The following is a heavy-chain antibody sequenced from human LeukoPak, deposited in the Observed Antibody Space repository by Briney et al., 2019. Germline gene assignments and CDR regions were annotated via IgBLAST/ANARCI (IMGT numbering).Heavy chain of an antibody. CDR2: IKQDGSER. CDR1: GFTFSSYW. J-gene: IGHJ4*02. Sequence: GGPLRLSCAASGFTFSSYWMSWVRQAPGKGLEWVANIKQDGSERNHVDFVKGRFTISRDNAKSLLYLQMNSLRAEDTAVYYCVRDWDGWGQGTLVTVSS. D-gene: IGHD1-26*01. CDR3: VRDWDG. V-gene: IGHV3-7*05.